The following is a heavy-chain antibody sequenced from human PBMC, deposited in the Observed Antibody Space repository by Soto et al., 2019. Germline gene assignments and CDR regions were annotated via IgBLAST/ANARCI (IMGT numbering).Heavy chain of an antibody. CDR1: GFTFSSYG. CDR2: ISYDGSNK. V-gene: IGHV3-30*18. CDR3: AQEGGGDSSPLSLDY. J-gene: IGHJ4*02. D-gene: IGHD2-21*02. Sequence: QVQLVESGGGVVQPGRSLRLSCAASGFTFSSYGMHWVRQAPGKGLEWVAVISYDGSNKYYADSVKGRFTISRDNSKNTLYLQMNSLRAEDTAVYYCAQEGGGDSSPLSLDYWGQGTLVPVSS.